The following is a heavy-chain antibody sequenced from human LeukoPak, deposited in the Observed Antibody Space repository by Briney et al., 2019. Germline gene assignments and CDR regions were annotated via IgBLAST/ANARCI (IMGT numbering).Heavy chain of an antibody. CDR2: IIGSGSTT. CDR1: GFTFSSYE. D-gene: IGHD2-21*01. Sequence: PGESLRLSCAASGFTFSSYEMNWVRQAPGKGLEWLSYIIGSGSTTQYADSVRDRFTISRDNDKNAVYLQMNSLRADDTAIYYCVRDRGGAYSGDNLFDPWGQGTLVTVSP. CDR3: VRDRGGAYSGDNLFDP. V-gene: IGHV3-48*03. J-gene: IGHJ5*02.